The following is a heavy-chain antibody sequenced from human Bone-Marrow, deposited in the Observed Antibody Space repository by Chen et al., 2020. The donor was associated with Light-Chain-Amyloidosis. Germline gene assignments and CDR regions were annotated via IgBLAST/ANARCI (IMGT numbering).Heavy chain of an antibody. Sequence: EVQLEQSGPEVNKPGESLKISCKVPGYTFPNYWFGWVRQMPGKGLEWMGVIYPDDSDARYSPSFEGQVTISADKSITTAYLQWRSLKASDTAMYYCARRRDGYNFDYWGQGTLVTVSS. J-gene: IGHJ4*02. CDR3: ARRRDGYNFDY. CDR2: IYPDDSDA. D-gene: IGHD5-12*01. V-gene: IGHV5-51*01. CDR1: GYTFPNYW.